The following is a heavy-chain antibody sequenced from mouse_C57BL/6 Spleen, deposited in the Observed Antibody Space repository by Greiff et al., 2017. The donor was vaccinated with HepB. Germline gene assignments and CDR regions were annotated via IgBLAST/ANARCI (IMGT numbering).Heavy chain of an antibody. J-gene: IGHJ4*01. CDR2: IYPGDGDT. CDR1: GYAFSSSW. D-gene: IGHD1-1*02. Sequence: VQLQQSGPELVKPGASVKISCKASGYAFSSSWMNWVKQRPGKGLEWIGRIYPGDGDTNYNGKFKGKATLTADKSSSTAYMQLSSLTSEDSAVYFCASRRGGYGDYWGQGTSVTVSS. V-gene: IGHV1-82*01. CDR3: ASRRGGYGDY.